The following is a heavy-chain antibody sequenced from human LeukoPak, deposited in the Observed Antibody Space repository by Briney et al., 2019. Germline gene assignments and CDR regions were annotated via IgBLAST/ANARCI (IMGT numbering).Heavy chain of an antibody. Sequence: ASVKVSCKASGYTFTSYGISWVRQAPGQGLEWMGWISAYNGNTNYAQKLQGRVTMTTDTSTSTAYMELRSLRSDDTAVYYRARGYCSSTSCYLAGDWFDPWGQGTLVTVSS. CDR2: ISAYNGNT. D-gene: IGHD2-2*01. J-gene: IGHJ5*02. V-gene: IGHV1-18*01. CDR3: ARGYCSSTSCYLAGDWFDP. CDR1: GYTFTSYG.